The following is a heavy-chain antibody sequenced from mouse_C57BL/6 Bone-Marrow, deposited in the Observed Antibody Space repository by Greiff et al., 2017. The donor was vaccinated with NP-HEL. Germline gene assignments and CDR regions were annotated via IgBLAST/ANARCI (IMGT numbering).Heavy chain of an antibody. V-gene: IGHV1-5*01. J-gene: IGHJ4*01. D-gene: IGHD2-4*01. Sequence: SGTVLARPGASVKMSCKTSGYTFTSYWMHWVKQRPGQGLEWIGAIYPGNSDTSYNQKFKGKAKLTAVTSASTAYMELSSLTNEDSAVYYCTRDYAAGHYYAMDYWGQGTSVAVSS. CDR1: GYTFTSYW. CDR2: IYPGNSDT. CDR3: TRDYAAGHYYAMDY.